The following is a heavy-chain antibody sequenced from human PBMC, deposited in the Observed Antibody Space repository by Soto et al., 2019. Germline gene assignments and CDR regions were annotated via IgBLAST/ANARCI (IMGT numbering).Heavy chain of an antibody. J-gene: IGHJ4*02. CDR1: GFTFSNYR. V-gene: IGHV3-30*18. Sequence: GGSLRLSCAASGFTFSNYRMHWVRQAPGKGLEWVTVISNDGSIKYYADSVKGRFTVSRDNSKNTLFLHMDSLRSEDTAVYFCAKPLYDTNGYYIEYWGRGTLVTVSS. D-gene: IGHD3-22*01. CDR2: ISNDGSIK. CDR3: AKPLYDTNGYYIEY.